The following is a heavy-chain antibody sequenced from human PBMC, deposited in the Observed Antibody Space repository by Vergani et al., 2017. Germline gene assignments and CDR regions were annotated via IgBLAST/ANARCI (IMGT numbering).Heavy chain of an antibody. CDR3: AKDRTGGIAARPNY. CDR1: GFTFSSYS. Sequence: EVQLVESGGGLVQPGGSLRLSCAASGFTFSSYSMNWVRQAPGKGLEWVSYISSSGGSTYYADSVKGRFTISRDNSKNTLYLQMNSLRAEDTAVYYCAKDRTGGIAARPNYWGQGTLVTVSS. D-gene: IGHD6-6*01. J-gene: IGHJ4*02. V-gene: IGHV3-23*04. CDR2: ISSSGGST.